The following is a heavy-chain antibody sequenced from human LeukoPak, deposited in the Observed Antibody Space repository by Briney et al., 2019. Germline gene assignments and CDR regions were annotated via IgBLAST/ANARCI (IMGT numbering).Heavy chain of an antibody. D-gene: IGHD6-13*01. J-gene: IGHJ1*01. V-gene: IGHV4-38-2*02. CDR2: IHHSGST. CDR1: GYSISSGYY. CDR3: ARVAAGIGFFQH. Sequence: SSETLSLTCIVSGYSISSGYYWGWIRQPPGKGLEWIGNIHHSGSTYYNPSLKSRVTISVDTSKNQLSLKLSSVTAADTAVYYCARVAAGIGFFQHWGQGTLVTVSS.